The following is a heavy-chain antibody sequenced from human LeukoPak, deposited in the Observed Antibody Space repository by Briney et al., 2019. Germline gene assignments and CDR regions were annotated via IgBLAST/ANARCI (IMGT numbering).Heavy chain of an antibody. CDR2: IYYSGST. Sequence: SETLSLTCTVSGGSISIYYWSWIRQPPGKGLEWIGYIYYSGSTNYNPSLKSRVTISVDTSKNQFSLKLSSVTAADTAVYYCARASRLYYYYGMDVWGQGITVTVSS. CDR3: ARASRLYYYYGMDV. J-gene: IGHJ6*02. CDR1: GGSISIYY. V-gene: IGHV4-59*01.